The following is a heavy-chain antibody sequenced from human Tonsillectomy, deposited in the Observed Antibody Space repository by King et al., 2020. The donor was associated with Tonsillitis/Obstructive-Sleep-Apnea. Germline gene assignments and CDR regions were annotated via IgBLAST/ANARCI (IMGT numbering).Heavy chain of an antibody. D-gene: IGHD3-10*01. CDR3: ARDGSCYYYYYMDV. Sequence: VQLVESGGGVVQPGRSLRLSCAASGFTFSAYAMHWVRQAPGKGLEWGVVISNDGSKKYNADTVKGRFTISRDNSKNTLYLQMNRLRAEDTAVYYCARDGSCYYYYYMDVWGKGTPVTVSS. J-gene: IGHJ6*03. CDR2: ISNDGSKK. CDR1: GFTFSAYA. V-gene: IGHV3-30*04.